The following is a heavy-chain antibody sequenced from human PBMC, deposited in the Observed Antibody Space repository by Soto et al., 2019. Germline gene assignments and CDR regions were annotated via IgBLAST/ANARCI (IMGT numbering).Heavy chain of an antibody. CDR1: GGSISSSSYY. V-gene: IGHV4-39*01. J-gene: IGHJ4*02. Sequence: QLQLQESGPGLVKPSETLSLTCTVSGGSISSSSYYWGWIRQPPGKGLEWIGSIYYSGSTYYNPSLKSRVTISVDTSKNQFSLKLSSVPAADTAVYYCARRPWWQWLVLSDYYFDYWGQGTLVTVSS. CDR3: ARRPWWQWLVLSDYYFDY. CDR2: IYYSGST. D-gene: IGHD6-19*01.